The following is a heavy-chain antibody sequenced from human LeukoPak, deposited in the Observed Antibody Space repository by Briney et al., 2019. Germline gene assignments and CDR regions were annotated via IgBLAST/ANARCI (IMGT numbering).Heavy chain of an antibody. Sequence: GGSLRLSCAASGFTFSNYAMHWVRQAPGKGLEWVAVISYDGSDKYYADSVKGRFTISRDNSKNTLYLQMNSLRPEDTAVYYCAKAAGKENGYDFWFEHWGQGTLVTVSS. CDR2: ISYDGSDK. V-gene: IGHV3-30-3*01. CDR1: GFTFSNYA. D-gene: IGHD3-3*01. CDR3: AKAAGKENGYDFWFEH. J-gene: IGHJ5*02.